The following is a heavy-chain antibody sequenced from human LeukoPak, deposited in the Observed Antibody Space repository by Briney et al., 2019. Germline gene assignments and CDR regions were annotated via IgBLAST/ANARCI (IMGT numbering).Heavy chain of an antibody. CDR2: TYYRSKWYG. Sequence: SQTLSLTCAISGDSVSSNSASWNWIRQSPSRGLEWLGRTYYRSKWYGDSALSVKSRVIISQDTSKNQFSLKLSSVTAADTAVYYCARHSTPYVAFDIWGQGTMVTVSS. CDR1: GDSVSSNSAS. J-gene: IGHJ3*02. D-gene: IGHD3-16*01. V-gene: IGHV6-1*01. CDR3: ARHSTPYVAFDI.